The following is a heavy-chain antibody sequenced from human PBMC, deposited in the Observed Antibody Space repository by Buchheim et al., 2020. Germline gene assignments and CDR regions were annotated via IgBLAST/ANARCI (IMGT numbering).Heavy chain of an antibody. D-gene: IGHD6-13*01. Sequence: QVQLQESGPGLVKPSGTLSLTCAVSGGSISSSNWWSWVRQPPGKGLEWIGEIYHSGSTHYNPSLTSRVTISVDKSKNQFSLKLSSVTAADTAVYYCARRLLIAAAGPYYYYGMDVWGQGTT. CDR3: ARRLLIAAAGPYYYYGMDV. CDR1: GGSISSSNW. V-gene: IGHV4-4*02. CDR2: IYHSGST. J-gene: IGHJ6*02.